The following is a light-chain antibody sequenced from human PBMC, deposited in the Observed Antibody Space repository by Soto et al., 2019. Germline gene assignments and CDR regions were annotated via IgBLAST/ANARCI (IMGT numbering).Light chain of an antibody. Sequence: QSVLTQPASVAGSPGQSITISCTGTSSDVGSYNLVSWYQQHPGKAPKLMIYEGSKRPSGFSNRFSGSKSGNTASLTISGLQAEDEADYYRCSYAGSYVFGTGTKVTVL. CDR1: SSDVGSYNL. J-gene: IGLJ1*01. V-gene: IGLV2-23*01. CDR3: CSYAGSYV. CDR2: EGS.